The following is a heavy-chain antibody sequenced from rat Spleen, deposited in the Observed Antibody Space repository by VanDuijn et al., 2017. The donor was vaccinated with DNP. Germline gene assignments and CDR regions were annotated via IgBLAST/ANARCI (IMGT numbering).Heavy chain of an antibody. CDR3: ATKITTEGIGAMDA. D-gene: IGHD1-11*01. V-gene: IGHV5S13*01. J-gene: IGHJ4*01. CDR2: ISIGGGST. CDR1: GFTFSNYG. Sequence: EVQLVESGGGLVQPGRSLKLSCAASGFTFSNYGMAWVRQAPTKGLEWVASISIGGGSTYYRDSVKGRFTISRDNAKSTLYLQMDSLRSEDTATYYCATKITTEGIGAMDAWGQGTSVTVSS.